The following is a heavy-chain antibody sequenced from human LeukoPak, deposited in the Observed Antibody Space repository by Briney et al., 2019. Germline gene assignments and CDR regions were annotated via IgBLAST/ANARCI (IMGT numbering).Heavy chain of an antibody. CDR3: AKSYDSSGNRAFDI. V-gene: IGHV3-23*01. CDR1: GFTFSSYA. J-gene: IGHJ3*02. D-gene: IGHD3-22*01. CDR2: ISISGANT. Sequence: GESLRLSCAASGFTFSSYAMSWVHQAPGKGLEWVSAISISGANTYYADSVKGRFTISRDNSENTLYLQMNSLRAEDTALYYCAKSYDSSGNRAFDIWGQGTTVTVSS.